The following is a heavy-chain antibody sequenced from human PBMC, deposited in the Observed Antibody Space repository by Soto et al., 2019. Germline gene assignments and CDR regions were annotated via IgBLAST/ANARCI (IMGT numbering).Heavy chain of an antibody. V-gene: IGHV3-23*01. Sequence: GGSLRLSCAASGFTFNSYAMTWVRQAPGKGLEWVSSISASTSNTYYADSVKGRFTISRDNSKNTLYLQMNSLRAEDTAVYYCAKVGKQGVLLVYAYGTDVWGQGTTVTVSS. CDR2: ISASTSNT. D-gene: IGHD2-8*01. J-gene: IGHJ6*02. CDR1: GFTFNSYA. CDR3: AKVGKQGVLLVYAYGTDV.